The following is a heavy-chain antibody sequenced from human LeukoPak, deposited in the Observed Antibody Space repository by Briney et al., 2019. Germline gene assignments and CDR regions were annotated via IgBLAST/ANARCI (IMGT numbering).Heavy chain of an antibody. CDR1: GGSISSGGYY. CDR3: ARGHSNCSPTSCYFPSDY. Sequence: SETLSLTCTVSGGSISSGGYYWSWIRQHPGKGLEWIGYIYYSGRTNYNPSLKSRVTISVDTSKNQFSLRLRYVTAADTAVYYCARGHSNCSPTSCYFPSDYWGQGTLVTVSS. J-gene: IGHJ4*02. CDR2: IYYSGRT. D-gene: IGHD2-2*01. V-gene: IGHV4-61*08.